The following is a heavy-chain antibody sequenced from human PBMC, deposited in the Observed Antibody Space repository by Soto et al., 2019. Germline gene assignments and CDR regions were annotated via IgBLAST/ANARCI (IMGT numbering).Heavy chain of an antibody. CDR3: AKGGLRIAAAGTPGFDY. V-gene: IGHV3-30*18. D-gene: IGHD6-13*01. CDR2: ISYDGSNK. Sequence: GGSLRLSCAASGFTFSSYGMHWVRQAPGKGLEWVAVISYDGSNKYYADSVKGRFTISRDNSKNTLYLQMNSLRAEDTAVYYCAKGGLRIAAAGTPGFDYWGQGTLVTVSS. J-gene: IGHJ4*02. CDR1: GFTFSSYG.